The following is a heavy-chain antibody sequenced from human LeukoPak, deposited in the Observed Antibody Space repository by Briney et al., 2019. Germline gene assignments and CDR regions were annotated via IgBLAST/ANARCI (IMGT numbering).Heavy chain of an antibody. J-gene: IGHJ4*02. CDR3: ARCRDEWGIVVVVAATRSSNYFDY. CDR2: INHSGST. CDR1: GGSFSGYH. V-gene: IGHV4-34*01. Sequence: SETLSLTCAVYGGSFSGYHWSWIRQPPGKGLEWIGEINHSGSTNYNPSLKSRVTISVDTSKNQFSLKLSSVTAADTAVYYCARCRDEWGIVVVVAATRSSNYFDYWGQGTLVTVSS. D-gene: IGHD2-15*01.